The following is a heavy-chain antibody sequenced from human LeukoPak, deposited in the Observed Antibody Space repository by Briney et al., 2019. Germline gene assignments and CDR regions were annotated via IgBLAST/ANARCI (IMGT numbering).Heavy chain of an antibody. J-gene: IGHJ4*02. D-gene: IGHD3-3*01. CDR3: ANLYDFWSGYHQAFDY. CDR2: ISGGGGTT. V-gene: IGHV3-23*01. CDR1: GFTFNNYA. Sequence: AGGSLRLSCAGSGFTFNNYAMSWVRQAPGKGLEWVSAISGGGGTTYYADSVKGRFTISRDNSKNTLYLQMNSLRAEDTAVYYCANLYDFWSGYHQAFDYWGQGTLVTVSS.